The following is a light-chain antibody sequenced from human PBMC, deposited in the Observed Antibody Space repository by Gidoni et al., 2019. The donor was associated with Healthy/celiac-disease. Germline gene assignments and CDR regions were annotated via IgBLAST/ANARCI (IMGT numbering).Light chain of an antibody. Sequence: DIQMTQSPSSLSASVGDRVTITRRASQSISSYLNWYQQKPGKAPKLLIYAASSLQSGVPSRFSGSGSGTDFTLTISSLQPEDFATYYCQQSYSTPGTFGQGTKLEIK. J-gene: IGKJ2*01. CDR1: QSISSY. CDR3: QQSYSTPGT. V-gene: IGKV1-39*01. CDR2: AAS.